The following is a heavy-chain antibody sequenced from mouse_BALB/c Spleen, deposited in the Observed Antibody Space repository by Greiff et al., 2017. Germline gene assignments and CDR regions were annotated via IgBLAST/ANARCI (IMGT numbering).Heavy chain of an antibody. CDR1: GFTFSSYA. CDR2: ISSGGST. CDR3: ARGLEFAY. V-gene: IGHV5-6-5*01. Sequence: DVQLVESGGGLVKPGGSLKLSCAASGFTFSSYAMSWVRQTPEKRLEWVASISSGGSTYYPDSVKGRFTISRDNARNILYLQMSSLRSEDTAMYYCARGLEFAYWGQGTLVTVSA. J-gene: IGHJ3*01.